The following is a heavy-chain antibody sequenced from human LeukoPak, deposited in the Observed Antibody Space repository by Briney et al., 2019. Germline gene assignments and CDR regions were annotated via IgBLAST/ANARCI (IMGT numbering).Heavy chain of an antibody. Sequence: PGGSLRLSCAASGFSFNTYWMSWVRQAPGKGLEWMANIKQDGSEKYYVDSVKGRFTISRDNAKNSLYLQMNSLRAEDTAVYYCARLGNEAYSYGFTVVTSYYYYMDVWGKGTTVTISS. J-gene: IGHJ6*03. V-gene: IGHV3-7*01. CDR3: ARLGNEAYSYGFTVVTSYYYYMDV. CDR1: GFSFNTYW. CDR2: IKQDGSEK. D-gene: IGHD5-18*01.